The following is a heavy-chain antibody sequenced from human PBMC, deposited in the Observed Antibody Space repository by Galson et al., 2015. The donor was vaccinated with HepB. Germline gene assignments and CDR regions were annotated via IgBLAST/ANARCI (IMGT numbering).Heavy chain of an antibody. CDR1: GFTFSNYW. Sequence: SLRLSCAASGFTFSNYWLHWVRQAPGKGLVWVSGINNGGRTTNYADSVKGRFTTSRDNANRMLYLQMNNLRVEDTAIYYCACVRGDYWSQGTLVTVSS. V-gene: IGHV3-74*01. D-gene: IGHD5/OR15-5a*01. CDR2: INNGGRTT. CDR3: ACVRGDY. J-gene: IGHJ4*02.